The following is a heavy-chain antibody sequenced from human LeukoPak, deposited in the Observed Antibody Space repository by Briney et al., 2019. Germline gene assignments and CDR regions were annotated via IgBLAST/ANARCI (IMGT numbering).Heavy chain of an antibody. J-gene: IGHJ3*02. CDR2: ISHIGRT. CDR3: ARDLVTVTKGFDI. V-gene: IGHV4-59*11. Sequence: SETLSLTCAVSGDSFSSHYWTWIRQSPGTGLEWVGYISHIGRTNYNPSLTSRVNISIDTSKNQFSLKLRSVTAADTAVYYCARDLVTVTKGFDIWGQGTMVSVSS. D-gene: IGHD4-17*01. CDR1: GDSFSSHY.